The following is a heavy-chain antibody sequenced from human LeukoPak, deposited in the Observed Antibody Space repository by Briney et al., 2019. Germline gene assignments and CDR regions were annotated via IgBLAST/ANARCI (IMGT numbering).Heavy chain of an antibody. CDR2: ISGSGGST. V-gene: IGHV3-23*01. CDR3: AKDDQYYDSSGYYYGYFDY. J-gene: IGHJ4*02. D-gene: IGHD3-22*01. Sequence: GGSLRLSCAASGFTFSSYAMSWVRQAPGKGLEWVSAISGSGGSTYYADSVKGRFTISRDNSKSTLYLQMNSLRAEDTAVYYCAKDDQYYDSSGYYYGYFDYWGQGTLVTVSS. CDR1: GFTFSSYA.